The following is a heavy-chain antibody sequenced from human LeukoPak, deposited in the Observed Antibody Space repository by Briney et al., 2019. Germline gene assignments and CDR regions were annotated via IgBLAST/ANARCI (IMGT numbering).Heavy chain of an antibody. Sequence: GGSLRLTCAASGFTFSDYYMSWIRQAPGKGLEWVSSISSSSSYIYYADSVKGRFTISRDNAKNSLYLQMNSLRAEDTAVYYCARYCGGDCYSPGYYYYGMDVWGQGTTVTVSS. CDR1: GFTFSDYY. J-gene: IGHJ6*02. CDR3: ARYCGGDCYSPGYYYYGMDV. D-gene: IGHD2-21*02. CDR2: ISSSSSYI. V-gene: IGHV3-11*06.